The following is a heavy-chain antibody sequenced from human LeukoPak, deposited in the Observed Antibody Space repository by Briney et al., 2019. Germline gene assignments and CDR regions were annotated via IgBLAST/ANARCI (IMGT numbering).Heavy chain of an antibody. J-gene: IGHJ1*01. CDR3: AKEIYGDSTGGRFQH. CDR1: GFTLSSYA. D-gene: IGHD4-17*01. Sequence: GGSLRLSCAASGFTLSSYAMSWVRQAPGKGLEWVSVISGSGGRTYYEDSVKGRFTISKDNSKNTLYLQMNSLRVEDTAVYYCAKEIYGDSTGGRFQHWGQGTLVTVSS. CDR2: ISGSGGRT. V-gene: IGHV3-23*01.